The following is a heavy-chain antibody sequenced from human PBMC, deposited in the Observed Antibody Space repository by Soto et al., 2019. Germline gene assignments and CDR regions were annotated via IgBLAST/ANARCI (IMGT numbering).Heavy chain of an antibody. V-gene: IGHV3-15*07. CDR3: LTDRQFRPAY. J-gene: IGHJ4*02. Sequence: PGGSLRLCCAASGFTFYDAWMNWVRQAPGKGLEWVGRIKSKIDGGTTDYAALVKGRFTILRDDSRSRVYLQMNSLKTEDTALYYCLTDRQFRPAYWGQGTLVTVSS. CDR1: GFTFYDAW. D-gene: IGHD4-4*01. CDR2: IKSKIDGGTT.